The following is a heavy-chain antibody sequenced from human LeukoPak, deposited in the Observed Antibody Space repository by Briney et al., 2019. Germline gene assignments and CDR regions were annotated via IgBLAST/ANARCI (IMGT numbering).Heavy chain of an antibody. V-gene: IGHV5-51*01. Sequence: GESLKISFKGSGYSFTSYWIGWVRQMPGKGLEWMGIIYPGDSDTRYSPSFQGQVTISADKSISTAYLQWSSLKASDTAIYYCARVDCSGGSCYRPNFDYWGQGTLVTVSS. D-gene: IGHD2-15*01. J-gene: IGHJ4*02. CDR3: ARVDCSGGSCYRPNFDY. CDR1: GYSFTSYW. CDR2: IYPGDSDT.